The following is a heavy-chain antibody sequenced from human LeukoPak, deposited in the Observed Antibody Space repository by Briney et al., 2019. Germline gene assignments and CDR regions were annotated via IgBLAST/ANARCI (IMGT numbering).Heavy chain of an antibody. Sequence: TGGSLRLSCAASGFTFDDYAMHWVRQAPGKGLEWVSGISWNSGSIGYADSVKGRFTISRDNAKNSLYLQMNSLRAEDTALCYCAKGTHAYSGYDTFDYWGQGTLVTVSS. CDR1: GFTFDDYA. D-gene: IGHD5-12*01. V-gene: IGHV3-9*01. J-gene: IGHJ4*02. CDR2: ISWNSGSI. CDR3: AKGTHAYSGYDTFDY.